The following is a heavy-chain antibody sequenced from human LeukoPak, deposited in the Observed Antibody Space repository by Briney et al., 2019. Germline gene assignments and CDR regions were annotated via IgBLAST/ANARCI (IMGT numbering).Heavy chain of an antibody. CDR1: GFTVITNY. CDR2: LYSDGNT. Sequence: PGGSLRLSCAASGFTVITNYMTWVRQAPGKGLEWVSVLYSDGNTKYADSVQGRFTISSDNSKNTLYLEMNSLSPDDTAVYYCARGVEPLAANTLAYWGQGTLVTVSS. J-gene: IGHJ4*02. D-gene: IGHD1-14*01. CDR3: ARGVEPLAANTLAY. V-gene: IGHV3-53*01.